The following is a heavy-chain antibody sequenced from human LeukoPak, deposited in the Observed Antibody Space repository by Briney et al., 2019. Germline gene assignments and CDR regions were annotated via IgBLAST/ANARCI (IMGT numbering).Heavy chain of an antibody. Sequence: GPSVKVSCKASGYTFTSYAMHWVRQAPGQRLEWMGWINAGNGNTKYSQKFQGRVTITRDTSASTAYMELRSLRSEDTAVYYCAVTYSSSWYYYGMDVWGQGTTVTVSS. CDR3: AVTYSSSWYYYGMDV. CDR2: INAGNGNT. J-gene: IGHJ6*02. CDR1: GYTFTSYA. D-gene: IGHD6-13*01. V-gene: IGHV1-3*01.